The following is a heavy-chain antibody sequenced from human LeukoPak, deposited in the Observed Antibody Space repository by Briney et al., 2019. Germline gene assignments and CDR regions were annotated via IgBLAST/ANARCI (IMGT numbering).Heavy chain of an antibody. D-gene: IGHD2-15*01. J-gene: IGHJ3*02. CDR3: ARHRSGGSQDDAFDI. V-gene: IGHV3-48*03. Sequence: GGSLRLSCAASGFTFSSYEMNWVRQAPGKGLEWVSYISSSGSTIYYADSVKGRFTISRQNAKNSLFLQMNSLRAEDTAVYYCARHRSGGSQDDAFDIWGQGTMVTVSS. CDR1: GFTFSSYE. CDR2: ISSSGSTI.